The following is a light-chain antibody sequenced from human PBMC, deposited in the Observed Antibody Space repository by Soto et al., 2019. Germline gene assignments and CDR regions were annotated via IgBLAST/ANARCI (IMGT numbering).Light chain of an antibody. CDR3: RVWDSTLV. CDR2: RDS. Sequence: SYELTQPLSVSVALGQTATITCGGNNIGSKNVHWYQQRPGQAPVLVIYRDSDRPSGIPERFSGSNSGNTATLTISRAQAGDEADYYCRVWDSTLVFGGGTKLTVL. J-gene: IGLJ2*01. CDR1: NIGSKN. V-gene: IGLV3-9*01.